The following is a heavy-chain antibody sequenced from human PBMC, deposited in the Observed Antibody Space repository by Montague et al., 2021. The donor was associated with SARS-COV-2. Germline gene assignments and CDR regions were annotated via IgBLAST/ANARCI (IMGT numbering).Heavy chain of an antibody. D-gene: IGHD3-10*01. J-gene: IGHJ4*02. V-gene: IGHV6-1*01. CDR1: GDSVVKNRRR. CDR2: IQLGKKRSN. Sequence: CAISGDSVVKNRRRSEEHTYALQSQFQLVCRIQLGKKRSNEYALSVKSRITITPDTSKNQLSLQLTSVTPEDTAVYYCTRAVWGVQDYWGQGSLVTVSS. CDR3: TRAVWGVQDY.